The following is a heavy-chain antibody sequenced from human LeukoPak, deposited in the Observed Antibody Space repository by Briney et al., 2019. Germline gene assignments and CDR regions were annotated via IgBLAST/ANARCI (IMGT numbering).Heavy chain of an antibody. V-gene: IGHV3-30*02. Sequence: QPGGSLRLSCAASGFTFSSYGMHWVRQAPGKGLEWVAVIWYDGSNKYYADSVKGRFTISRDNSKNTLYLQMNSLRAEDTAVYYCAKDLDYYDSSGYYDYWGQGTLVTVSS. D-gene: IGHD3-22*01. CDR1: GFTFSSYG. CDR2: IWYDGSNK. J-gene: IGHJ4*02. CDR3: AKDLDYYDSSGYYDY.